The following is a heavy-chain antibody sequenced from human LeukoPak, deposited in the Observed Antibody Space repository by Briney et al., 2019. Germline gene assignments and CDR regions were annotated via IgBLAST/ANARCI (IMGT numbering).Heavy chain of an antibody. CDR1: GGSISSGGYY. CDR2: IYYSGST. J-gene: IGHJ4*02. CDR3: ARVRVYDFCLDY. D-gene: IGHD3-3*01. V-gene: IGHV4-31*03. Sequence: PSETLSLTCTVSGGSISSGGYYWSWIRQHPGKGLEWIGYIYYSGSTYYNPSLKSRVTISVDTSKNQFSLKLSSVTAADTAVYYCARVRVYDFCLDYWGQGTLVTVSS.